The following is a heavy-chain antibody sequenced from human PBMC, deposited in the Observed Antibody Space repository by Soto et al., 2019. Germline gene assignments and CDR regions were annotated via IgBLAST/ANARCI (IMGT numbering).Heavy chain of an antibody. CDR3: ARHHVRGRTIAGAAEF. J-gene: IGHJ4*02. V-gene: IGHV4-39*01. Sequence: SETLSLTCSVSGDSISSADYYWSWIRQPPGKALEWIGEINHSGNTNYNPSLKTRVTISVDTSKNQLFLNLSSVTAADTAMYYCARHHVRGRTIAGAAEFWGQGTLVTVSS. CDR2: INHSGNT. D-gene: IGHD1-26*01. CDR1: GDSISSADYY.